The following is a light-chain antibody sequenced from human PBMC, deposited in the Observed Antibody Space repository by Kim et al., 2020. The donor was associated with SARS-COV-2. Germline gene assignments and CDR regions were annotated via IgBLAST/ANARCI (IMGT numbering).Light chain of an antibody. J-gene: IGKJ1*01. CDR3: QQYGSSLLT. V-gene: IGKV3-20*01. CDR2: GAS. Sequence: SPGERATLSCGARQSVSSDYLAWYQQRPGQAPRLLIYGASSRATGIPDRFSGSGSGTDFTLTINILEPEDFAVYFCQQYGSSLLTFGQGTKVDIK. CDR1: QSVSSDY.